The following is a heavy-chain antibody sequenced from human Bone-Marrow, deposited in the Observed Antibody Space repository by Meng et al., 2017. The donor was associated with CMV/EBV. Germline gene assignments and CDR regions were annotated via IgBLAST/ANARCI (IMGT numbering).Heavy chain of an antibody. CDR3: ARGSPDYEYYYYGMDV. D-gene: IGHD4-17*01. CDR1: GFTFSSNA. CDR2: IGGSGDNT. Sequence: GESLKISCAASGFTFSSNAMSWVRQAPEKGLEWVSAIGGSGDNTYYADSVKGRFTISRDNSKNTLYLQMNSLRAEDTAVYYCARGSPDYEYYYYGMDVWGQGTTVTVSS. J-gene: IGHJ6*02. V-gene: IGHV3-23*01.